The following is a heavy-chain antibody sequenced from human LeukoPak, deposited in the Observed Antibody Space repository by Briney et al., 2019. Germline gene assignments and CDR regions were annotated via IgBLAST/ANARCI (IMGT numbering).Heavy chain of an antibody. Sequence: ASVKVSCKASGYTFTSYYMHWVRQAPGQGLGWMGIINPSGGSTSYAQKFQGRVTMTRDTSTSTVYMELSSLRSEDTAVYYCARFVGSGWYGNWFDPWGQGTLVTVSS. V-gene: IGHV1-46*01. CDR3: ARFVGSGWYGNWFDP. CDR2: INPSGGST. D-gene: IGHD6-19*01. CDR1: GYTFTSYY. J-gene: IGHJ5*02.